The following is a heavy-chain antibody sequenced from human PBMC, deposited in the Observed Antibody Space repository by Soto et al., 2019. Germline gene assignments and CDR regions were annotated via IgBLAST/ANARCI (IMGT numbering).Heavy chain of an antibody. CDR1: GGSFSGYY. Sequence: QVQLQQWGAGLLKPSETLSLTCAVYGGSFSGYYWSWIRQPPGKGLEWNGEINHSGSTNYNPSLKSRVTISVDTSKNQFSLKLSSVTAADTAVYYCAREVVGAAALDYWGQGTLVTVSS. J-gene: IGHJ4*02. CDR2: INHSGST. CDR3: AREVVGAAALDY. V-gene: IGHV4-34*01. D-gene: IGHD1-26*01.